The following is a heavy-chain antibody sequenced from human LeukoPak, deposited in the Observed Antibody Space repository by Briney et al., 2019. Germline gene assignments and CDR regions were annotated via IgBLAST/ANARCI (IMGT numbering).Heavy chain of an antibody. CDR2: IYPGDSDT. D-gene: IGHD3-3*01. CDR1: GYSFTSYW. Sequence: GESLKISCKGSGYSFTSYWIGWVRQMPGKGLEWMGFIYPGDSDTRYSPSFQGQVTISADKSISTAYLQWSSLKASDTAMYYCACGTYYDFWSGYSDAFDIWGQGTMVTVSS. V-gene: IGHV5-51*01. CDR3: ACGTYYDFWSGYSDAFDI. J-gene: IGHJ3*02.